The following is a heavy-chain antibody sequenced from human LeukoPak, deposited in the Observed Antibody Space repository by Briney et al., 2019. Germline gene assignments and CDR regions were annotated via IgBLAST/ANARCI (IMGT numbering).Heavy chain of an antibody. Sequence: GGSLRLSCAASGFTFSSYAMHWVRQAPGKGLEWVAVISYDGSNKYYADSVKGRFTISRDNSKNTLYLQMNSLRAEGTAVYYCARDPKFDYWGQGTLVTVSS. CDR2: ISYDGSNK. J-gene: IGHJ4*02. V-gene: IGHV3-30*04. CDR3: ARDPKFDY. CDR1: GFTFSSYA.